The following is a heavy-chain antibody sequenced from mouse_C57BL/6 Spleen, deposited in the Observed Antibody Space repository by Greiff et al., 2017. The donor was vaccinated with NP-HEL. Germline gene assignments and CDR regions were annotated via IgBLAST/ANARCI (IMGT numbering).Heavy chain of an antibody. CDR3: ARAHYGSSYPWFAY. J-gene: IGHJ3*01. CDR1: GYTFTSYW. D-gene: IGHD1-1*01. Sequence: VQLQQPGAELVRPGTSVKLSCKASGYTFTSYWMHWVKQRPGQGLEWIGVIDPSDSYTNYNQKFKGKATLTVDTSSSTAYMQLSSLTSEDSAVYYCARAHYGSSYPWFAYWGQGTLVTVSA. V-gene: IGHV1-59*01. CDR2: IDPSDSYT.